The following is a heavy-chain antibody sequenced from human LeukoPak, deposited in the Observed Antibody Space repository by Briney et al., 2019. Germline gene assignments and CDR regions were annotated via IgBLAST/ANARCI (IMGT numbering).Heavy chain of an antibody. J-gene: IGHJ4*02. CDR2: MYSGGTT. CDR1: GFTISNNH. V-gene: IGHV3-53*01. D-gene: IGHD3-16*01. CDR3: ARGLRDTRVMLTFGGVPRCYFDY. Sequence: GGPLRLSCTVSGFTISNNHMTWVRQAPGKGLEWVSIMYSGGTTYYADSVKGRFTISRDISTNTLHLHMNSLRAEDTAVYYCARGLRDTRVMLTFGGVPRCYFDYWGQGTLVTVSS.